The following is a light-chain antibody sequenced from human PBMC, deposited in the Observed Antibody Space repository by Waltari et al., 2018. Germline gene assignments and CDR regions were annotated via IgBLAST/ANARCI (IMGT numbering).Light chain of an antibody. J-gene: IGKJ2*01. V-gene: IGKV4-1*01. CDR3: QQYYGTPPYT. CDR1: QSLLYSSNNKNY. Sequence: DIVMTQSPDSLPVSLGERATINCKSSQSLLYSSNNKNYLAWYQQKLGQPPKLLFYWASTRESGVPDRFSGSGSGTDFTLTISSLQAEDVAVYYCQQYYGTPPYTFGQGTKLEIK. CDR2: WAS.